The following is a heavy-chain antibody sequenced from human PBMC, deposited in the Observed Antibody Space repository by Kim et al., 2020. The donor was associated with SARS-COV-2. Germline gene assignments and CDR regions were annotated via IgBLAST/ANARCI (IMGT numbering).Heavy chain of an antibody. D-gene: IGHD3-16*02. CDR3: ARGSPTGLGELSSNDY. J-gene: IGHJ4*02. Sequence: GGSLRLSCAASGFTFSSYWMSWVRQAPGKGLEWVANIKQDGSEKYYVDSVKGRFTISRDNAKNSLYLQMNSLRAEDTAVYYCARGSPTGLGELSSNDYWGQGTLVTVSS. V-gene: IGHV3-7*01. CDR1: GFTFSSYW. CDR2: IKQDGSEK.